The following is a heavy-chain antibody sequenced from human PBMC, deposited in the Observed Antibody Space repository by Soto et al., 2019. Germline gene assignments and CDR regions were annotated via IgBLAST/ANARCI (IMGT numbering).Heavy chain of an antibody. V-gene: IGHV3-9*01. CDR2: ISWNSGSI. J-gene: IGHJ3*02. CDR1: GFTFDDYA. D-gene: IGHD3-9*01. Sequence: EVQLVESGGGLVQPGRSLRLSCAASGFTFDDYAMHWVRQAPGKGLAWVSGISWNSGSIGYADSVKGRFTISRDNAKNSLYLQMNSLRAEDTALYYCAKTVLRYFDRHAFDIWGQGTMVTVSS. CDR3: AKTVLRYFDRHAFDI.